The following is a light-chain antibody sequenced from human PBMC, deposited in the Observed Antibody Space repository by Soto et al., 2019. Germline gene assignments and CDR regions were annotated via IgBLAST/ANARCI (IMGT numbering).Light chain of an antibody. V-gene: IGLV2-23*01. Sequence: QSALTQPASVSGSPGQSITISCTGTSSDVGSHKLVSWYQQYPGKAPKLIIFEASKRPSGVSDRFSGSKSGSTASLTISGLQAEDEADYYCCSNADGSTYAFGTGTKLTVL. J-gene: IGLJ1*01. CDR3: CSNADGSTYA. CDR2: EAS. CDR1: SSDVGSHKL.